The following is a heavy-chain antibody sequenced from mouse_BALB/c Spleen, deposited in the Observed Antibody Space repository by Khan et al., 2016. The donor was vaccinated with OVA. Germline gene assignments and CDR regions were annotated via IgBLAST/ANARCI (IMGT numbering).Heavy chain of an antibody. V-gene: IGHV1-20*02. CDR2: INPHIGET. D-gene: IGHD1-1*01. Sequence: GQLQQSGPELVKPGASVKISCKASGYSFTGYFMNWVMQSHGKSLEWIGRINPHIGETFYNQKFKGKATLTVDESSSTAHMELRSLASEDSAVYYGARIYGSDFDYWGQGTTRTVSS. CDR3: ARIYGSDFDY. CDR1: GYSFTGYF. J-gene: IGHJ2*01.